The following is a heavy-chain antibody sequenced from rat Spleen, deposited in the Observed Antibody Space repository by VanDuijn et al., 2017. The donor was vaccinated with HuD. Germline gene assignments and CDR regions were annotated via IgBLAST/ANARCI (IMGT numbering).Heavy chain of an antibody. J-gene: IGHJ4*01. Sequence: EVQLVESDGGLVQPGKSLKLSCAASGFTFSDYYMAWVRQAPTKGLEWVATISSDGRRNYYRDSVKGRFTISRDNAKSSLYLQMDSLRSEDTATYYCARQGVYYGSPRDVMDAWGQGASVTVSS. CDR1: GFTFSDYY. CDR3: ARQGVYYGSPRDVMDA. V-gene: IGHV5-29*01. CDR2: ISSDGRRN. D-gene: IGHD1-6*01.